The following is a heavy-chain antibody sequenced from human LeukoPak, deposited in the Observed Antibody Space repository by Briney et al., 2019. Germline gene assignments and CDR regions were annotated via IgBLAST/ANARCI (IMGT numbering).Heavy chain of an antibody. CDR1: GDTFDRFP. Sequence: SVKVSCKASGDTFDRFPISWVRLAPGQGLEWMGGIIPVFDMTNYAPKFQGRITMTADISTTTAYMELRSLKSEDSAIYYCTKGPHDYGDFVYFWGQGTRVTVSS. J-gene: IGHJ4*02. CDR3: TKGPHDYGDFVYF. V-gene: IGHV1-69*17. CDR2: IIPVFDMT. D-gene: IGHD4-17*01.